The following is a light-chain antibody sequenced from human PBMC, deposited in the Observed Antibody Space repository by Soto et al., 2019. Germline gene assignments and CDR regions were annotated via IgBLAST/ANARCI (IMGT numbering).Light chain of an antibody. Sequence: DIQMTQPPYTLSASVGDRVTITCRSSQSISTWLAWYQQKPGKAPKLLIYKASSLESGVPSRFSGSGSGTEFTLTIGDLQPDDFATYYCQQYKSDPPRTFAQGTKVDIK. CDR1: QSISTW. V-gene: IGKV1-5*03. CDR3: QQYKSDPPRT. CDR2: KAS. J-gene: IGKJ1*01.